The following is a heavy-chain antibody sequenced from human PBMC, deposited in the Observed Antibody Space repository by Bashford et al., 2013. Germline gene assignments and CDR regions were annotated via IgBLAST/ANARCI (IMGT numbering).Heavy chain of an antibody. CDR3: ARDPKGKRRSGSVY. J-gene: IGHJ4*02. V-gene: IGHV3-33*01. D-gene: IGHD3-10*01. Sequence: VRQAPGKGLEWVAVIWYDGSNKYYADSVKGRFTISRDNSKNTLYLQMNSLRAEDTAVYYCARDPKGKRRSGSVYWGQGTLVHRLL. CDR2: IWYDGSNK.